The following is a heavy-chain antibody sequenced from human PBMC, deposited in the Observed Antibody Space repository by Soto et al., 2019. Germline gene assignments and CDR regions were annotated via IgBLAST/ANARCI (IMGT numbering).Heavy chain of an antibody. D-gene: IGHD3-9*01. CDR1: GYTFTTYL. J-gene: IGHJ4*02. V-gene: IGHV1-46*01. CDR2: LNPTAGRT. Sequence: QVQLVQSAAEVMKPGASVKVSCRTSGYTFTTYLMHWVRQAPGQGPEWMGILNPTAGRTSYSQKFQGRVTMTSDAPTSTAYMELTGLISDATAVYYCARALRGGLTVVTPGYWGPRTLVTVS. CDR3: ARALRGGLTVVTPGY.